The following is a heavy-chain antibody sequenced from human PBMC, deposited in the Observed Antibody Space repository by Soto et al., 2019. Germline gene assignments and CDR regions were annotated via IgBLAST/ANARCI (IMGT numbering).Heavy chain of an antibody. V-gene: IGHV1-69*13. CDR1: GGTFSSYA. Sequence: SVKGSCKASGGTFSSYAISWVRQAPGQGLEWMGGIIPIFGTANYAQKFQGRVTITADESTSTAYMELSSLRSEDTAVYYCAREYRYCSGGSCDGKGDYYYRLDVCSQRTTVIVSS. CDR3: AREYRYCSGGSCDGKGDYYYRLDV. D-gene: IGHD2-15*01. CDR2: IIPIFGTA. J-gene: IGHJ6*02.